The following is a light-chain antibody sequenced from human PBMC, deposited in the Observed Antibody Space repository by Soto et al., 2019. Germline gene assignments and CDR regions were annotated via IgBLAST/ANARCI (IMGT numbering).Light chain of an antibody. Sequence: EIVWTQSPGTLSLSPGERATLSCRASQSVDSSYLAWYHQRPGQAPRLLIYGASTRAPGIPDRFSGSGSGTDFTLTISRLEPEDFAVYYCQQYNTWPRTFGQGTKVDIK. J-gene: IGKJ1*01. CDR3: QQYNTWPRT. CDR1: QSVDSSY. V-gene: IGKV3-20*01. CDR2: GAS.